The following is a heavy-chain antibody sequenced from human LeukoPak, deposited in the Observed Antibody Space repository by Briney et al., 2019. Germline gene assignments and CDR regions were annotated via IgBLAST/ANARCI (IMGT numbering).Heavy chain of an antibody. V-gene: IGHV4-59*01. CDR1: GGSISSDY. D-gene: IGHD1-14*01. CDR2: MYYTGRT. J-gene: IGHJ6*02. Sequence: PSETLSLTCSVSGGSISSDYWAWIRQPPGKGLDWIGYMYYTGRTNYNPSLKSRGTISLATSKKQFSLKLSSVTAADTAVHYCVRVTVVYGMDVWGRGTTVTVSS. CDR3: VRVTVVYGMDV.